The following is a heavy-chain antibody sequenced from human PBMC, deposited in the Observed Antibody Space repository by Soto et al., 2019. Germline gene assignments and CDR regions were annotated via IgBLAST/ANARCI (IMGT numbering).Heavy chain of an antibody. D-gene: IGHD3-22*01. CDR2: IYPGDSDT. J-gene: IGHJ4*02. V-gene: IGHV5-51*01. CDR3: ARRGAYHYDSSGYSVGF. CDR1: GFSFSSYC. Sequence: PVESLTISCQVPGFSFSSYCIVSALQMPGKGLEWMGIIYPGDSDTTYSPSFQGQVTISVDKSVSTAYLQWSSLKASDTAMYYCARRGAYHYDSSGYSVGFWGQGTMVTVSS.